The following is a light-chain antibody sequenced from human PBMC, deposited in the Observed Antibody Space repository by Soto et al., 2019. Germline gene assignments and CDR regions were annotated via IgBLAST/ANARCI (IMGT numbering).Light chain of an antibody. CDR2: WAS. J-gene: IGKJ1*01. CDR3: QQYYSTPWT. Sequence: DIVMTQSPDSLAVSLGERATINCKSSQNLLYSSNNKNYLAWYQQRPGQPPKLLVYWASARESGVPDRFSGSGSRTDFTLTITSLQAEDVPLYYFQQYYSTPWTFGQAPKVQIK. V-gene: IGKV4-1*01. CDR1: QNLLYSSNNKNY.